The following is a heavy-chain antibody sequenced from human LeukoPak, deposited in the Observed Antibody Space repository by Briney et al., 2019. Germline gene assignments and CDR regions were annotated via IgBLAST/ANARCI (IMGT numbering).Heavy chain of an antibody. D-gene: IGHD3-9*01. V-gene: IGHV3-23*01. Sequence: GGSLRLSCAASGFTFSDYYMSWVRQAPGKGLEWVSAISGSGGSTYYADSVKGRFTISRDNSKNTLYLQMNSLRAEDTAVYYCAKGGRHYDILTGYYLGGRWFDPWGQGTLVTVSS. CDR2: ISGSGGST. CDR1: GFTFSDYY. J-gene: IGHJ5*02. CDR3: AKGGRHYDILTGYYLGGRWFDP.